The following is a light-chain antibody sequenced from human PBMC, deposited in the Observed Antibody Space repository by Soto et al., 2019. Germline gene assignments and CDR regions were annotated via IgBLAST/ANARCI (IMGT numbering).Light chain of an antibody. CDR1: RTVSTN. J-gene: IGKJ3*01. V-gene: IGKV3-15*01. CDR2: YTS. Sequence: DIVMTQSPATLSVSPGERATLSCRASRTVSTNLAWYQQKPGQAPRLLIYYTSTRATGIPARFSGSGSGKEFTLTISSLQSEDFAVYYCQQCNNWPPGATFGPGTKVDIK. CDR3: QQCNNWPPGAT.